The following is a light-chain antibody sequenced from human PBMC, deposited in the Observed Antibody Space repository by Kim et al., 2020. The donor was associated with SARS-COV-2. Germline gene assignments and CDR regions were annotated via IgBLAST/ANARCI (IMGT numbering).Light chain of an antibody. V-gene: IGKV1-39*01. J-gene: IGKJ4*01. CDR2: AAS. CDR3: QQSYSTLT. CDR1: QSISSY. Sequence: DIQMTQSPSSLSASVGDRVTITCRASQSISSYLNWFQQKPGKAPKLLIYAASSLQSGVPSRFSGSGSGTDFTLTISSLQPEEFAVYYCQQSYSTLTFGGGTKVDIK.